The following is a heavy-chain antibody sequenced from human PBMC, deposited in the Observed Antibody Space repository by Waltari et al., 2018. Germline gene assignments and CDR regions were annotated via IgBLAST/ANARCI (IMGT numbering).Heavy chain of an antibody. J-gene: IGHJ5*02. CDR1: GFTFSSYE. CDR3: ARADGMEVYYYDSSDWFDP. CDR2: ISSSSSTI. Sequence: EVQLVESGGGLVQPGGSLRLSCAASGFTFSSYEMNWVRQAPGKGLEWVSYISSSSSTIYYADSVKGRFTISRDNAKNSLYLQMNSLRAEDTAVYYCARADGMEVYYYDSSDWFDPWGQGTLVTVSS. V-gene: IGHV3-48*03. D-gene: IGHD3-22*01.